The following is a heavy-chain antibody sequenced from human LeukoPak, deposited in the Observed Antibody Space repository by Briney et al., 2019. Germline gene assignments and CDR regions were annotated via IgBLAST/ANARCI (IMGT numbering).Heavy chain of an antibody. V-gene: IGHV3-74*01. J-gene: IGHJ4*02. CDR2: INSDGSIK. CDR3: ARAGNGYYAD. D-gene: IGHD3-22*01. CDR1: GFTFXSYW. Sequence: GGSLRLSCAVSGFTFXSYWMHWVRQAPGKXXVWVSRINSDGSIKTYAESVKGRFTISRDNAKKTLYLHMNSLRAEDTAMYYCARAGNGYYADWGQGALVTVSS.